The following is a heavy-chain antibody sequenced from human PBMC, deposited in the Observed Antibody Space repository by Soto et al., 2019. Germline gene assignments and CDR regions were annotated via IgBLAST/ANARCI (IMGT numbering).Heavy chain of an antibody. CDR1: GYTFTSYD. Sequence: QVQLVQSGAEVKKPGASVKVSCKASGYTFTSYDINWVRQATGQGLEWMRWMNPNSGNTGYAQKFQGRVTMTRNTSISTAYMELSSLRSEDTAVYYCARERSAAGTGWFDPWGQGTLVTVSS. J-gene: IGHJ5*02. CDR2: MNPNSGNT. CDR3: ARERSAAGTGWFDP. V-gene: IGHV1-8*01. D-gene: IGHD6-13*01.